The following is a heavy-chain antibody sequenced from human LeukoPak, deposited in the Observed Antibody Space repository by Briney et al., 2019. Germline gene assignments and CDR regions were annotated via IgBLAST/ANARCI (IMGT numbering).Heavy chain of an antibody. CDR3: ARDQIGSW. CDR1: GFTFSDYY. D-gene: IGHD6-13*01. J-gene: IGHJ4*02. Sequence: GRSLRLSCEASGFTFSDYYMSWIRQAPGKGLEWISYFSGSSSHINYADSVKGRFTISRDNAKKSVYLQMDSLRAEDTAVYYCARDQIGSWWGQGTLVIVSS. V-gene: IGHV3-11*06. CDR2: FSGSSSHI.